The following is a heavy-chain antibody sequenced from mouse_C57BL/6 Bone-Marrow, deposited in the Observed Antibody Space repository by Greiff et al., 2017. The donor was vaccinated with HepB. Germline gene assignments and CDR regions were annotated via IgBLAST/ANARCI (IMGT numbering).Heavy chain of an antibody. J-gene: IGHJ2*01. V-gene: IGHV1-82*01. CDR1: GYAFSSSW. D-gene: IGHD1-1*01. CDR3: ARRDYGY. Sequence: QVQLQQSGPELVKPGASVKISCKASGYAFSSSWMNWVKQRPGKGLEWIGRIYPGDGDTNYNGNFKGKATLTADKSSSTAYMQLSSLTSEDSAVYFCARRDYGYWGQGTTLTVSS. CDR2: IYPGDGDT.